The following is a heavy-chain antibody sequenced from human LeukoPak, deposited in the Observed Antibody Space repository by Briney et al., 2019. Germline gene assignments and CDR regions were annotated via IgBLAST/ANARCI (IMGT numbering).Heavy chain of an antibody. CDR3: ARVRTAYYPDY. J-gene: IGHJ4*02. CDR2: ISSKSGYI. D-gene: IGHD3/OR15-3a*01. V-gene: IGHV3-21*01. CDR1: GFTFDTYT. Sequence: PGGSLRLSCVASGFTFDTYTMNWVRQAPGKGLEWVSSISSKSGYIHYAGSVKGRFIISRDNAKNSLSLQMNSLRAEDTAVYYCARVRTAYYPDYWGQGTLVTVSS.